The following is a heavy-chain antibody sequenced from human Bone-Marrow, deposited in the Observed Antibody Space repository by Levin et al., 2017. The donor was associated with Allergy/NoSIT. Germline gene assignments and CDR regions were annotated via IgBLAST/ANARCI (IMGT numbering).Heavy chain of an antibody. D-gene: IGHD2-2*01. CDR3: ARSMTTPGRTYCSSTSCLGGWFDP. J-gene: IGHJ5*02. CDR1: GGSISSGGYY. V-gene: IGHV4-31*03. Sequence: PSETLSLTCTASGGSISSGGYYWSWIRQHPGKGLEWIGYIYYSGSTYYNPSLKSRVTISVDTSKNQFSLKLSSVTAADTAVYYCARSMTTPGRTYCSSTSCLGGWFDPWGQGTLVTVSS. CDR2: IYYSGST.